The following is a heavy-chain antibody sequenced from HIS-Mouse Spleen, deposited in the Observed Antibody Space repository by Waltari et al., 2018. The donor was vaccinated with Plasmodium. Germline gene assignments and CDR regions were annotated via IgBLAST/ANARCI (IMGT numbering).Heavy chain of an antibody. CDR2: ISSSSSTI. CDR3: ARDLGVTIFGVVIGYFDY. Sequence: EVQLVESGGGLVQPGGSLRLSCAASGFTFSSYSMNWVRQAPGKGPEWVSYISSSSSTIYYADSVKGRFTISRDNAKNSLYLQMNSLRAEDTAVYYCARDLGVTIFGVVIGYFDYWGQGTLVTVSS. D-gene: IGHD3-3*01. CDR1: GFTFSSYS. J-gene: IGHJ4*02. V-gene: IGHV3-48*01.